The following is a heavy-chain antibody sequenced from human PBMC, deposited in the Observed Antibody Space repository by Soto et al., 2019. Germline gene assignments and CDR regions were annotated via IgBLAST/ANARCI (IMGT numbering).Heavy chain of an antibody. CDR3: ARDFGLAAVSPWDY. D-gene: IGHD3-3*01. V-gene: IGHV1-69*12. CDR2: IIPIFGTA. J-gene: IGHJ4*02. CDR1: GGTFSSYA. Sequence: QVQLVQSGAEVKKPGSSVKVSCKASGGTFSSYAISWVRQAPGLWLEWLGGIIPIFGTANYAQKLQGRVTITADESTSTAYMELGRLRSEDTAVYYCARDFGLAAVSPWDYWGQGTLVTVSS.